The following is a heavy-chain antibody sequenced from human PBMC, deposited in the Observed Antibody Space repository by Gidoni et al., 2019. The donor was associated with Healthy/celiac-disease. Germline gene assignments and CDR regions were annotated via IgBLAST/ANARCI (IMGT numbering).Heavy chain of an antibody. V-gene: IGHV1-46*01. J-gene: IGHJ3*02. Sequence: QVQLVQSGAEVKKPGASVKVSCTASGYTFTSYYMHWVRQAPGQGLEWMGIINPSGGSTSYAQKFQGRVTMTRDTFTSTVYMELSSLRSEDTAVYYCARAGDLVATHGRDAFDIWGQGTMVTVSS. CDR3: ARAGDLVATHGRDAFDI. CDR2: INPSGGST. D-gene: IGHD5-12*01. CDR1: GYTFTSYY.